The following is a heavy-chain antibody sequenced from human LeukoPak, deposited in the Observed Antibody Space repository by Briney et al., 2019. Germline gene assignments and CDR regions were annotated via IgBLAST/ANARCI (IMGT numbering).Heavy chain of an antibody. CDR1: GFTFSSYA. D-gene: IGHD3-16*01. V-gene: IGHV3-23*01. CDR2: ISGSDDST. CDR3: TKAKYYHFDY. J-gene: IGHJ4*02. Sequence: GGSLRLSCAASGFTFSSYAMSWVRQAPGKGLEWVSAISGSDDSTYYADSVRGRFTISRDVSKNTLFLQMNSLRAEDTALYYCTKAKYYHFDYWGQGTLVTVSS.